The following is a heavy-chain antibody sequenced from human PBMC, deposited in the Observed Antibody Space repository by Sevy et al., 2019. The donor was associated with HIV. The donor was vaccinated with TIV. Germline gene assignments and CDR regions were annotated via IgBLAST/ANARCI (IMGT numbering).Heavy chain of an antibody. CDR3: ARRRCDTSGYPQYYFDL. Sequence: GESLKISCKGYGYKFSSYWIGWVRQMPGKGLEWMGIIYPDDSETRYSPSLEGQVTISADKSISTAYLHWSSLRASDTAMYFCARRRCDTSGYPQYYFDLWGQGTLVTVSS. D-gene: IGHD3-22*01. CDR2: IYPDDSET. J-gene: IGHJ4*02. CDR1: GYKFSSYW. V-gene: IGHV5-51*01.